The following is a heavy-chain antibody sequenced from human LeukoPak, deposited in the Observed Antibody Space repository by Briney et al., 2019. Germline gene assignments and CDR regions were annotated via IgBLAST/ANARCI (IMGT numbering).Heavy chain of an antibody. CDR1: GFTFSTYS. CDR3: AREDGVVGSTSFFDV. CDR2: INGRSNYK. Sequence: GGSLRLSCAASGFTFSTYSMNWVRQAPGKGLEWVSSINGRSNYKYYTGSVKGRFTISRDNAKNSLYLQMNSLRAEDTGVYYCAREDGVVGSTSFFDVWGQGSLVTVSS. D-gene: IGHD1-26*01. V-gene: IGHV3-21*01. J-gene: IGHJ4*02.